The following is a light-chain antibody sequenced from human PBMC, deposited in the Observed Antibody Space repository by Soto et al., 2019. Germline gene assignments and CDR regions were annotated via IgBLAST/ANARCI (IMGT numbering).Light chain of an antibody. V-gene: IGKV3-15*01. CDR3: KQYNNWPRT. CDR2: GAS. J-gene: IGKJ1*01. Sequence: EIVMTQSPATLPVSPGERATLSCRASQSVSSNLAWYQQKPGQAPRLLIYGASTRATGIQARFSGSGSGTEFTLTIRSLQSEDFAVYYCKQYNNWPRTFGQGTKVDIK. CDR1: QSVSSN.